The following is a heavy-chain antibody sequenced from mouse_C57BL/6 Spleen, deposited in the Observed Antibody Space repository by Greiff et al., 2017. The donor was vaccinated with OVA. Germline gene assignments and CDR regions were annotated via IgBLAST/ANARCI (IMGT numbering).Heavy chain of an antibody. J-gene: IGHJ4*01. Sequence: EVQLVESGGGLVQPGGSLKLSCAASGFTFSDYGMAWVRQAPRKGPEWVAFISNLAYSIYYADTVTGRFTISRENAKNTLYLEMSSLRSEDTAMYYCARRGSPYAMDYWGQGTSVTVSS. V-gene: IGHV5-15*01. CDR1: GFTFSDYG. CDR2: ISNLAYSI. CDR3: ARRGSPYAMDY.